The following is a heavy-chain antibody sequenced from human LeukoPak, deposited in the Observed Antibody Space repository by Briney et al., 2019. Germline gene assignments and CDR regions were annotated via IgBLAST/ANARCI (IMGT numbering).Heavy chain of an antibody. J-gene: IGHJ4*02. CDR1: GFTFSSYA. Sequence: GGSLRLSCTASGFTFSSYAMNWVRQAPGKGLEWVSVIYSGGSTYYADSVKGRFTISRDNSKNTLYLQMNSLRAEDTAVYYCAKDPSIQLWLDYYFDYWGQGTLVTVSS. D-gene: IGHD5-18*01. V-gene: IGHV3-23*03. CDR3: AKDPSIQLWLDYYFDY. CDR2: IYSGGST.